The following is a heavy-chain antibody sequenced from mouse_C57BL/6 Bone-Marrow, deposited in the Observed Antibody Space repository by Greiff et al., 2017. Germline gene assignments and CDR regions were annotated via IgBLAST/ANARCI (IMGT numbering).Heavy chain of an antibody. CDR1: GYTFTSYG. CDR3: ASDDYYARDY. J-gene: IGHJ4*01. Sequence: QVQLQQSGAELARPGASVKLSCKASGYTFTSYGISWVKQRTGQGLEWIGEIYPRSGNTYYNAKFKGKATLTADKSSSTAYMELRSLTSEDSAVYFCASDDYYARDYWGQGTSGTGSS. V-gene: IGHV1-81*01. CDR2: IYPRSGNT.